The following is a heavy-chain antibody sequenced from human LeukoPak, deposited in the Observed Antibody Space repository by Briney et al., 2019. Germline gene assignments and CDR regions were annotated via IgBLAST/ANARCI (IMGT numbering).Heavy chain of an antibody. Sequence: ASVKVSCKASGYTFTSYDINWVRQATGQGLEWMGWMNPNSGNTDYAQKLQGRVTMTTDTSTSTAYMELRSLRSDDTAVYYCARSTGGYYYYYYYMDVWGKGTTVTISS. J-gene: IGHJ6*03. CDR2: MNPNSGNT. V-gene: IGHV1-8*02. CDR1: GYTFTSYD. CDR3: ARSTGGYYYYYYYMDV. D-gene: IGHD2-15*01.